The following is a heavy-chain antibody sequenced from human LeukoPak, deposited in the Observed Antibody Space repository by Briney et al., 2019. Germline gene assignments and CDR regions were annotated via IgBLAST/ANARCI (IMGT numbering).Heavy chain of an antibody. CDR3: ARVRHIVVVVAATPELRKDRWFDP. Sequence: ASVKVSCXASGYTFTSYGISWVRQARGQGLEWMGWISAYNGNTNYAQKLQGRVTMTTDTSTSTAYMELRSLRSDDTAVYYCARVRHIVVVVAATPELRKDRWFDPWGQGTLVTVSS. J-gene: IGHJ5*02. CDR2: ISAYNGNT. D-gene: IGHD2-15*01. V-gene: IGHV1-18*01. CDR1: GYTFTSYG.